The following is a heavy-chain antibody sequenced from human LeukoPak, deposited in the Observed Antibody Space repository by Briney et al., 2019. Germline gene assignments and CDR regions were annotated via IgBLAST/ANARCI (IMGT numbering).Heavy chain of an antibody. CDR1: GFTVSSNY. CDR3: ARADYGDYFYY. CDR2: IYSGGNT. V-gene: IGHV3-66*01. Sequence: GGSLRLSCAASGFTVSSNYMSWVRQAPGKGLEWVSVIYSGGNTYYAHSVKGRHTISRDNSKNTLYLQMNCLRAEDTAVYYCARADYGDYFYYWGQRTLVTVCS. J-gene: IGHJ4*02. D-gene: IGHD3-16*01.